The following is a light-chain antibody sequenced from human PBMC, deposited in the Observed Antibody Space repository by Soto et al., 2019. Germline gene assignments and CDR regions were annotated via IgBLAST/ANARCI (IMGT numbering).Light chain of an antibody. Sequence: AIQLTQSPSSLSASVGDRVTITCRASQDIRGALAWYQQKPGKPPKLLIFDVSSLQSGVPSRFSGSGSGTDFTLTISSLQSEDFATYYCQQFNPYPITFGQWTRREI. V-gene: IGKV1-13*02. CDR1: QDIRGA. CDR3: QQFNPYPIT. CDR2: DVS. J-gene: IGKJ5*01.